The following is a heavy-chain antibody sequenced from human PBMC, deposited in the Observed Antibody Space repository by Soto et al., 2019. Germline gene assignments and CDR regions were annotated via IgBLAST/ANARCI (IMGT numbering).Heavy chain of an antibody. CDR1: GYTFTSYG. CDR2: ISAYNGNT. CDR3: ARGYSSGWYGGPLDV. V-gene: IGHV1-18*01. D-gene: IGHD6-19*01. J-gene: IGHJ6*04. Sequence: ASVKVSCKASGYTFTSYGISWVRQAPGQGLERMGWISAYNGNTNYAQKLQGRVTMTTDTSTSTAYMELRSLRSDDTAVYYCARGYSSGWYGGPLDVWGKGTTVTVSS.